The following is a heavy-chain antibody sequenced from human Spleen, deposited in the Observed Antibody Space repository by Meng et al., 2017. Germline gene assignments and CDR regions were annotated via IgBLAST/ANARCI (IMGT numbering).Heavy chain of an antibody. CDR3: VRDEDISAAGKLFGDY. D-gene: IGHD6-13*01. Sequence: QVQLVQSGAGVKKPGASVKVSCKASGYTFTSYAMHWVRQAPGQRLEWMGWINAGNGNTKYSQKFQGRVTIIRDTSASTAYMELSSLRSEDTAMYYCVRDEDISAAGKLFGDYWGQGTLVTVSS. J-gene: IGHJ4*02. CDR1: GYTFTSYA. V-gene: IGHV1-3*01. CDR2: INAGNGNT.